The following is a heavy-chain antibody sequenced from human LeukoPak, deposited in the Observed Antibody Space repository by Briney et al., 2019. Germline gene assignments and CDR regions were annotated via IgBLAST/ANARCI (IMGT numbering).Heavy chain of an antibody. CDR2: IYYSGST. CDR1: GGSVSSGSYY. CDR3: ARDKTNWFDP. J-gene: IGHJ5*02. V-gene: IGHV4-61*01. Sequence: PSETLSLTCTASGGSVSSGSYYWSWIRQPPGKGLEWIGYIYYSGSTNYNPSLKSRVTISVDTSKNQFSLKLSSVTAADTAVYYCARDKTNWFDPWGQGTLVTVSS.